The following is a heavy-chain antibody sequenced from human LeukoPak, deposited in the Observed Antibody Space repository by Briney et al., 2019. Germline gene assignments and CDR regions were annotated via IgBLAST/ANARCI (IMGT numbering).Heavy chain of an antibody. CDR1: GFTFSTYS. CDR2: ISSSSTYI. V-gene: IGHV3-21*01. Sequence: GGSLRLSCAASGFTFSTYSMSWVRQAPGKGLEWVSSISSSSTYIYYVDSVKGRFTISRDDAKNSLYLQMNSLRADDTAVYYCARDWSGDDYWGQGTLVTVSS. D-gene: IGHD3-3*01. CDR3: ARDWSGDDY. J-gene: IGHJ4*02.